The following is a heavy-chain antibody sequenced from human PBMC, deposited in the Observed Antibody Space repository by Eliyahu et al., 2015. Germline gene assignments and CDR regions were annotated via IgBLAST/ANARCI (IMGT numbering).Heavy chain of an antibody. CDR3: ARPASHDAFDI. Sequence: EVQLVQSGAEVKKPGESLKIXXXGXGYSFTSYWIGXVRQMPGKGLEWMGIIYPGDSDTRYSPSFQGQVTISADKSISTAYLQWTSLKASDTAMYYCARPASHDAFDIWGQGTMVTVSS. CDR1: GYSFTSYW. CDR2: IYPGDSDT. J-gene: IGHJ3*02. V-gene: IGHV5-51*03.